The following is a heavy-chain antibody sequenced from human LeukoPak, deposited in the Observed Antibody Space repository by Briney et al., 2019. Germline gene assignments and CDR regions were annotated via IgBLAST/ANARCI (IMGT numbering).Heavy chain of an antibody. CDR1: GLTFSSYA. CDR2: ISGSGGST. Sequence: GGSLRLSCAASGLTFSSYAMSWVRQAPGKGLEWVSAISGSGGSTYYADSVKGRFTISRDNSKNTLYLQMNSLRAEDTAVYYCAKVGPRYSYGPPYFDYWGQGTLVTVSS. CDR3: AKVGPRYSYGPPYFDY. J-gene: IGHJ4*02. D-gene: IGHD5-18*01. V-gene: IGHV3-23*01.